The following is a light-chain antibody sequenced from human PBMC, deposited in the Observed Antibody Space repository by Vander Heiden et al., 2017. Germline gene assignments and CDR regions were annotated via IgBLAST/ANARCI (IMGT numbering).Light chain of an antibody. CDR1: SSDVGGYNY. Sequence: QSALTQPASVSGSPGQSITISCTGTSSDVGGYNYVSWYQQHPGKAPKFIIYDVTNRPSGVSNRFSGSKSGNTASLIISGLQAEDEADYYCSSYTSSSTHWVFGGGTKLTVL. J-gene: IGLJ3*02. V-gene: IGLV2-14*03. CDR2: DVT. CDR3: SSYTSSSTHWV.